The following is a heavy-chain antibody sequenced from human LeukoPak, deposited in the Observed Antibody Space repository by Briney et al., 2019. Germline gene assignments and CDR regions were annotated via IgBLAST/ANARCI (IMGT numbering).Heavy chain of an antibody. CDR3: TRGKDRGDGHNLGDY. CDR1: GYTFTSYG. J-gene: IGHJ4*02. V-gene: IGHV1-8*03. CDR2: MNPNSGNS. Sequence: ASVKVSCKASGYTFTSYGISWVRQATGQGLEWMGWMNPNSGNSGYAQKFQGRVTITKNSSIRTAYMELSSLRSEDTAVYYCTRGKDRGDGHNLGDYWGQGTLVTVSS. D-gene: IGHD5-24*01.